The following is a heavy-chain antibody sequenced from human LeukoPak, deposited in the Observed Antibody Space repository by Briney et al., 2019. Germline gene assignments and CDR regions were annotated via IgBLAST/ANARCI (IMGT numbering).Heavy chain of an antibody. J-gene: IGHJ4*02. D-gene: IGHD1-7*01. V-gene: IGHV3-48*04. CDR2: ISSSGSTI. CDR3: AREYWNYGSGSYYFDY. CDR1: GFTFSSYS. Sequence: GGSLRLSCAASGFTFSSYSINWVRQAPGKGLQWVSYISSSGSTIYYADSVKGRFTISRDNAKNSLYLQMNSLRAEDTAVYYCAREYWNYGSGSYYFDYWGQGTLVTVSS.